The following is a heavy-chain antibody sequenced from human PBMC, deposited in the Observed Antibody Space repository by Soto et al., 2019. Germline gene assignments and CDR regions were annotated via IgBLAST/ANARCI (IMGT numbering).Heavy chain of an antibody. J-gene: IGHJ6*02. CDR3: ARDRPDIVATKYYYYYGMDV. V-gene: IGHV1-46*01. D-gene: IGHD5-12*01. CDR2: INPSGGST. Sequence: ASVKVSCKASGYTFTSYYMHWVRQAPGQGLEWMGIINPSGGSTSYAQKFQGRVTMTRDTSTSTVYMELSSLRSEDTAVYYCARDRPDIVATKYYYYYGMDVWGQGTTVTVSS. CDR1: GYTFTSYY.